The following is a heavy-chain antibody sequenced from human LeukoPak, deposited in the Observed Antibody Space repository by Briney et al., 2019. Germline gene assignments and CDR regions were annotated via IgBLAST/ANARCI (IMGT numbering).Heavy chain of an antibody. CDR2: ISSSSTI. D-gene: IGHD3-22*01. V-gene: IGHV3-48*04. Sequence: GGSLRLSCAASGFTFSSYSMNWVRQAPGKGLEWVSYISSSSTIYYADSVKGRFTISRDNAKNSLYLQMNSLRAEDTAVYYCANPYYYDSSGYSNAFDIWGQGTMVTVSS. CDR3: ANPYYYDSSGYSNAFDI. J-gene: IGHJ3*02. CDR1: GFTFSSYS.